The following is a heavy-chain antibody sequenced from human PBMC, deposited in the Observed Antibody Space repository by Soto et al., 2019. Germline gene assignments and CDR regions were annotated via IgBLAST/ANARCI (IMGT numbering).Heavy chain of an antibody. CDR1: GFTFSSYG. V-gene: IGHV3-30*18. J-gene: IGHJ6*02. CDR3: AKDYYGMDV. CDR2: ISYDGSNK. Sequence: HPGGSLSLSCAASGFTFSSYGMHWVRQAPGKGLEWVAVISYDGSNKYYADSVKGRFTISRDNSKNTLYLQMNSLRAEDTAVYYCAKDYYGMDVWGQGTTVTVSS.